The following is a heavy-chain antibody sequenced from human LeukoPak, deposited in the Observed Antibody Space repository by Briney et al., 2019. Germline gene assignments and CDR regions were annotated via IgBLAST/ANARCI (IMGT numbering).Heavy chain of an antibody. V-gene: IGHV4-31*03. D-gene: IGHD2-15*01. CDR2: IYYSGST. CDR1: GGSISSGGYY. J-gene: IGHJ4*02. CDR3: ARTQYCSGGSCYPYYFDY. Sequence: MPSQTLSLTCTVSGGSISSGGYYWSWIRQHPGKGLEWIGYIYYSGSTYYNPSLKSRVTISVDTSKNQFSLKLSSVTAADTAVYYCARTQYCSGGSCYPYYFDYWGQGTLVTVSS.